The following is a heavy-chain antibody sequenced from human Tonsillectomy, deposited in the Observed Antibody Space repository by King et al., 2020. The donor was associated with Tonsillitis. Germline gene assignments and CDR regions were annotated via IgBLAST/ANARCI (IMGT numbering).Heavy chain of an antibody. D-gene: IGHD6-13*01. V-gene: IGHV1-2*02. J-gene: IGHJ4*02. CDR3: ARVESEAGFDY. Sequence: VQLVESGAEGKKPGGSVKVSCKASGYTFTGYYMHWVRQAPGQGPEWVGWINPNSGDQNYAQKFQGRVTMTRETSITTAYMELSRLRSDDTAVYFCARVESEAGFDYWGQGTLVTVSS. CDR1: GYTFTGYY. CDR2: INPNSGDQ.